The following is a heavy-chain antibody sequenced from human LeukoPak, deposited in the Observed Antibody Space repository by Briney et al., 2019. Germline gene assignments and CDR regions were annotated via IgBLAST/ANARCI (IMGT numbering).Heavy chain of an antibody. D-gene: IGHD3-22*01. CDR3: AEPEGGYYDIRPD. Sequence: PGGSLRLSCAASGFTFSSYAMSWVRRAPGKGLEWVSAISGSGGSTYYADSVKGRFTISRDNSKNTLYLQMNSLRAEDTAVYYCAEPEGGYYDIRPDWGQGTLVTVSS. V-gene: IGHV3-23*01. CDR2: ISGSGGST. CDR1: GFTFSSYA. J-gene: IGHJ4*02.